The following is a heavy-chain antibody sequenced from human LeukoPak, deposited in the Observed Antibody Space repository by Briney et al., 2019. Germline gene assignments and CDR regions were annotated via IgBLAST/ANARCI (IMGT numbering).Heavy chain of an antibody. CDR1: GFTSSSNA. Sequence: GGSLRLSCAASGFTSSSNAMSWVRQAPGKGLEWVSSISGSGGSTNYADSVKGRFTISRDNSKNTLYLQMNSLRVEDTAIYYCAKVVGVNSDYWGQGTLVTVSS. V-gene: IGHV3-23*01. D-gene: IGHD4-23*01. CDR2: ISGSGGST. J-gene: IGHJ4*02. CDR3: AKVVGVNSDY.